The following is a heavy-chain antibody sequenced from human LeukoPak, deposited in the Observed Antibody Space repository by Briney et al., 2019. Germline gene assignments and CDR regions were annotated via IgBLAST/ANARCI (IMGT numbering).Heavy chain of an antibody. CDR1: GYTFTSYG. CDR3: ARDSYSSSWYPYYYYYYMDV. CDR2: ISAYNGNT. Sequence: ASVKVSCKASGYTFTSYGISWVRQAPGQGLEWMGWISAYNGNTNYAQKLQGRVTMTTDTSTSTAYIELRSLRSDDTAVYYCARDSYSSSWYPYYYYYYMDVWGKGTTVTVSS. V-gene: IGHV1-18*01. J-gene: IGHJ6*03. D-gene: IGHD6-13*01.